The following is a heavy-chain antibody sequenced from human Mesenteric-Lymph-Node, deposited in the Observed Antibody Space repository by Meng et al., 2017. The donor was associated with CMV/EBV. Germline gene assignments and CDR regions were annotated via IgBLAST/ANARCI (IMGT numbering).Heavy chain of an antibody. CDR2: ISSSSSYL. V-gene: IGHV3-21*01. CDR1: GFTFSSYS. CDR3: ARENIVVVPAADAFDI. J-gene: IGHJ3*02. D-gene: IGHD2-2*01. Sequence: GGSLRLSCAASGFTFSSYSMNWVRQAPGKGLEWVSSISSSSSYLYYADSLKGRFTISRDNAKNTLYLQMNSLRAEDTAVYYCARENIVVVPAADAFDIWGQGTMVTVS.